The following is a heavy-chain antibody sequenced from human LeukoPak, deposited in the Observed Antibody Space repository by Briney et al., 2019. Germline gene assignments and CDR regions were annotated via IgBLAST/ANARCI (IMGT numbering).Heavy chain of an antibody. CDR3: ARAGSYYQVDY. Sequence: PSQTLSLTCAVSGDSISYESYYWNWIRQAPGKGPEWIGNIYRGRTRLNPSLTSRVAISVDMSKSQVSLSLTSVTAADTAMYYCARAGSYYQVDYWGQGTLVTVSS. V-gene: IGHV4-30-2*01. CDR2: IYRGRT. J-gene: IGHJ4*02. CDR1: GDSISYESYY. D-gene: IGHD1-26*01.